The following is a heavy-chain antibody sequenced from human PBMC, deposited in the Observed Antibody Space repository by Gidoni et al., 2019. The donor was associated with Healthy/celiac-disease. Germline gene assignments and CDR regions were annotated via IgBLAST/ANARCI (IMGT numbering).Heavy chain of an antibody. CDR3: ARDRGDMITFGGGRRGFDP. CDR1: GGSISSYS. CDR2: IYYSGST. D-gene: IGHD3-16*01. V-gene: IGHV4-59*01. J-gene: IGHJ5*02. Sequence: QVQLQESGPGLVTPSETLSLTFTVSGGSISSYSWSWIRQPPGKGLDWIGYIYYSGSTNYNPSLKSRVTISVDTSKNQFSLKLSSVTAADTAVYYCARDRGDMITFGGGRRGFDPWGQGTLVTVSS.